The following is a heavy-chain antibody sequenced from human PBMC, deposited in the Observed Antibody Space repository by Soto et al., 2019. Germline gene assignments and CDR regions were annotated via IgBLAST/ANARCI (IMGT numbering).Heavy chain of an antibody. CDR3: ARARIYGASDVFDI. J-gene: IGHJ3*02. Sequence: GASVKVYCKASGYTFTSYGISWVRQAPGQGLEWMGWISAYNGNTNYAQKLQGRVTMTTDTSTSTAYMELRSLRSDDTAVYYCARARIYGASDVFDIWGKGKMVPVSS. CDR2: ISAYNGNT. D-gene: IGHD4-17*01. CDR1: GYTFTSYG. V-gene: IGHV1-18*04.